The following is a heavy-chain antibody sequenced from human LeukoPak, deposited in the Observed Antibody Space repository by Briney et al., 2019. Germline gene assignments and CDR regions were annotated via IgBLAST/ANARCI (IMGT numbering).Heavy chain of an antibody. CDR2: IYYSGST. Sequence: PSETLSLTCTVSGGSISSYYWSWIRQPPGKGLEWIGYIYYSGSTYYNPSLKSRVTISVDTSKNQFSLKLTSVTAADTAVYYCARHAYCGGDCYRFDYWGQGTVVTVSS. V-gene: IGHV4-59*01. CDR1: GGSISSYY. CDR3: ARHAYCGGDCYRFDY. J-gene: IGHJ4*02. D-gene: IGHD2-21*02.